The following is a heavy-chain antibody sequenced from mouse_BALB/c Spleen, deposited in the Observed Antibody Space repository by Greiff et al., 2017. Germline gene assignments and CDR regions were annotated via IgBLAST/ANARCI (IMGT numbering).Heavy chain of an antibody. CDR2: ISSGGSYT. CDR3: TRGDRYDWFAY. J-gene: IGHJ3*01. CDR1: GFTFSSYT. D-gene: IGHD2-14*01. V-gene: IGHV5-6-4*01. Sequence: EVKVVESGGGLVKPGGSLKLSCAASGFTFSSYTMSWVRQTPEKRLEWVATISSGGSYTYYPDSVKGRFTISRDNAKNTLYLQMSSLKSEDTAMYYCTRGDRYDWFAYWGQGTLVTVSA.